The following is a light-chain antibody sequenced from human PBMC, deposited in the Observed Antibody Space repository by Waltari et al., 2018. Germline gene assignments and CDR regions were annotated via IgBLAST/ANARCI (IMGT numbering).Light chain of an antibody. J-gene: IGKJ1*01. CDR3: QHYVRLPVT. Sequence: EIVLPQSTGTLSFSPGERATLSCRDSQSVSRALAWYQQKPGQAPRLLIYAASSRATGIPDRFSGSGSGTDFSLTISRLEPEDFAVYYCQHYVRLPVTFGQGTKVEIK. CDR2: AAS. V-gene: IGKV3-20*01. CDR1: QSVSRA.